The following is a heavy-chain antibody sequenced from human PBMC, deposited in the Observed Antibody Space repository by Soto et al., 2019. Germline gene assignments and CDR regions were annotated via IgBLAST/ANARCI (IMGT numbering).Heavy chain of an antibody. D-gene: IGHD6-19*01. CDR3: ARQSVGCPTLGY. Sequence: SETLSLTCTVSGGSISSSSYHWGWIRQPPGKGLEWIGSIFYSGTTDYNPSLKSRVTISVDTSKNQFSLNLRSVTAADTAVYYWARQSVGCPTLGYWGPETLLTLS. J-gene: IGHJ4*02. CDR1: GGSISSSSYH. CDR2: IFYSGTT. V-gene: IGHV4-39*01.